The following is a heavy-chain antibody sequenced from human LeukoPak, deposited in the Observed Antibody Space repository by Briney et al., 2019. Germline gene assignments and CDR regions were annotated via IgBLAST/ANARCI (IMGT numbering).Heavy chain of an antibody. CDR1: GFTFSSFW. Sequence: PGGSLRLSCAASGFTFSSFWMSWVRQAPGKGLEWVANIKQDGSEKHYVDSVKGRFTISRDNAKNSLFLQMNSLRVEDTAVYYCARMGQWQALDYWGQGTLVTVSS. V-gene: IGHV3-7*05. J-gene: IGHJ4*02. CDR3: ARMGQWQALDY. CDR2: IKQDGSEK. D-gene: IGHD6-19*01.